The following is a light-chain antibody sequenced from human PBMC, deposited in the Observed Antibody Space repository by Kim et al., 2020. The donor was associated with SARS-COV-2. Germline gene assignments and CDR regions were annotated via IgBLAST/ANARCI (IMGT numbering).Light chain of an antibody. Sequence: ASVGERVTITCRASQSISIWLAWYQQKPGKAPKLLIYKASILESGVPSRFSGSGSGTEFTLTISSLQPDDFATYYCQQYNSYPRTFGQGTKVEIK. CDR1: QSISIW. CDR3: QQYNSYPRT. J-gene: IGKJ1*01. V-gene: IGKV1-5*03. CDR2: KAS.